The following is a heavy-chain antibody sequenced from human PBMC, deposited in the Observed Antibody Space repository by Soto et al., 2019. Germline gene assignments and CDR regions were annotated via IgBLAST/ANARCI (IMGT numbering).Heavy chain of an antibody. CDR1: GGSISNTDYY. CDR2: IHYSAST. V-gene: IGHV4-30-4*01. Sequence: TLSLTCTVSGGSISNTDYYWSWIRQPPGKGLEWIGHIHYSASTYYNPSLKSRVTISVDTSKNQFSLNLSSVTAADTALYYCARVYAGGGNSIDFWGQGTLVTVSS. CDR3: ARVYAGGGNSIDF. J-gene: IGHJ4*02. D-gene: IGHD6-19*01.